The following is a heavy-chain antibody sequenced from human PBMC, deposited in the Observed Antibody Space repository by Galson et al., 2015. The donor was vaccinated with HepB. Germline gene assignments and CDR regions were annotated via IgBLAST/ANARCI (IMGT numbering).Heavy chain of an antibody. V-gene: IGHV6-1*01. Sequence: CAISGDSVSNNGAAWNWIRQSPSSGLEWLGRTYHRSKWYNDYAVSVKSRITINPDTSKNQFSLQLNSVTPEDTAVYYCAREAHYFDYWGQGTLVTVSS. CDR1: GDSVSNNGAA. J-gene: IGHJ4*02. CDR3: AREAHYFDY. CDR2: TYHRSKWYN.